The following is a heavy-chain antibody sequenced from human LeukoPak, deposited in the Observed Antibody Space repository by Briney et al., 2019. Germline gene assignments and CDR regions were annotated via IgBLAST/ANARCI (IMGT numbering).Heavy chain of an antibody. CDR3: ARGPPGGQFDP. J-gene: IGHJ5*02. CDR1: GGSISSYY. Sequence: SETLSLTCTVSGGSISSYYWSWIRQPPGKGLEWIGYIYYSGSTNYNPSLKSRVTISVDTSNNQFSLKLSSVSAADTAVYYCARGPPGGQFDPWGQGTLVTVSS. D-gene: IGHD3-10*01. CDR2: IYYSGST. V-gene: IGHV4-59*01.